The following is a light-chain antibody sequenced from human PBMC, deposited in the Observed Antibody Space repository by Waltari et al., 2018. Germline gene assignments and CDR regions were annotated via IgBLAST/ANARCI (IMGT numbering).Light chain of an antibody. CDR1: HSVSSY. CDR3: QQYVSLPLT. J-gene: IGKJ4*01. Sequence: ELVFTQSPGTLSLPPGDRATLSCKASHSVSSYLAWYKQKPGQSPSLLIYGASNRATGSPDRFSGSGSGTDFTLTISSLEPEDFAVYACQQYVSLPLTFGGGTKVESK. CDR2: GAS. V-gene: IGKV3-20*01.